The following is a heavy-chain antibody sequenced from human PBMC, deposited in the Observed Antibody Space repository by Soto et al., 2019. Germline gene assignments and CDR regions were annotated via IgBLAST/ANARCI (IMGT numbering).Heavy chain of an antibody. V-gene: IGHV1-69*13. D-gene: IGHD3-10*01. CDR1: GGLFSSFA. Sequence: SVKVSCKDSGGLFSSFAISWVRQAPGQGLEWLGGIIPVFGTTNYAEKFQDRVTITADESTNTAYMELTSLTSGDTAMYYCARGGGPYVWFNEFWGQGSLVTVSS. CDR3: ARGGGPYVWFNEF. CDR2: IIPVFGTT. J-gene: IGHJ1*01.